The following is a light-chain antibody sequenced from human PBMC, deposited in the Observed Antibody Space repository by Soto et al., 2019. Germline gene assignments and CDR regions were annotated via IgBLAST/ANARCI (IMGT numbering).Light chain of an antibody. Sequence: TQSPATLSVSPGERVTFSCRASESISTNLAWYQQKPGQAPRLLIYGASTRDTHIPDRFRGAGSETEFTLSVSSLQSEDFAIYYCQQYYDWPLVTFGGGTRVEI. CDR2: GAS. V-gene: IGKV3-15*01. CDR3: QQYYDWPLVT. J-gene: IGKJ4*01. CDR1: ESISTN.